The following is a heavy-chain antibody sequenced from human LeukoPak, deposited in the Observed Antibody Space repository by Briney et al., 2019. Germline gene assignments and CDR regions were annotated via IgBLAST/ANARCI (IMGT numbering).Heavy chain of an antibody. Sequence: SVKVSCKASGGTFSSYAISWVRQAPGQGLEWMGRIIPIFGTANYAQKFQGRVTITTDESTSTAYMELSSLRSEDTAVYYCARQGSSTNQLLAYWGQGTLVTVSS. CDR3: ARQGSSTNQLLAY. J-gene: IGHJ4*02. V-gene: IGHV1-69*05. CDR1: GGTFSSYA. CDR2: IIPIFGTA. D-gene: IGHD2-2*01.